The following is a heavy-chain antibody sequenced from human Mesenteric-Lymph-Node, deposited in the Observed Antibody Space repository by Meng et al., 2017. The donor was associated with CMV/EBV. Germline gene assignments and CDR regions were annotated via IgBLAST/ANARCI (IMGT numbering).Heavy chain of an antibody. Sequence: ASGYPFTHYGIHWVRQAPGQRPQWMGWINTDNAKTQYSESFQGRVSITIDTSANTVYMELRSLRLADTAVYYCARGGDYPYNNFTFWGQGALVTVSS. CDR3: ARGGDYPYNNFTF. J-gene: IGHJ4*02. D-gene: IGHD5-24*01. CDR2: INTDNAKT. V-gene: IGHV1-3*04. CDR1: GYPFTHYG.